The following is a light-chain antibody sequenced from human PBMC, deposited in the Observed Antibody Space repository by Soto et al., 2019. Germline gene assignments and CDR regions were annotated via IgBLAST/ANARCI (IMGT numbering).Light chain of an antibody. CDR3: SSWDRSQDNWM. CDR2: SDN. CDR1: NSNIASNS. Sequence: QSVPTQPPSASGTPGQRVTITCYGDNSNIASNSVNWYQQLPGTAPKLLIYSDNRRPSGVPDRFSASKSGASAFLTISGLQSDDEADYYCSSWDRSQDNWMFGGGTKLTVL. J-gene: IGLJ3*02. V-gene: IGLV1-44*01.